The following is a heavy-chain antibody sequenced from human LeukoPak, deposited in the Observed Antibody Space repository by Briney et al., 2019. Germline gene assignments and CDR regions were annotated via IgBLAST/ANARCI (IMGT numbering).Heavy chain of an antibody. CDR3: ARANIWVRDGYYYYYYMDV. D-gene: IGHD3-10*01. CDR1: GGSISSYY. Sequence: SETLSLTCTVSGGSISSYYWSWIRQPPGKGLEWIGYIYYSGSTNYNPSLKSRVTISVDTSKNQFSLKLSSVTAADTAVYYCARANIWVRDGYYYYYYMDVWGKGTTVTVSS. V-gene: IGHV4-59*01. CDR2: IYYSGST. J-gene: IGHJ6*03.